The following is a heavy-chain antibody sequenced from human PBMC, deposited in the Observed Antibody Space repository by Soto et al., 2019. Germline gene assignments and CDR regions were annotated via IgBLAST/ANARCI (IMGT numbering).Heavy chain of an antibody. J-gene: IGHJ5*02. CDR1: GYTFTGYY. D-gene: IGHD3-16*02. CDR3: AREGPNHRLS. V-gene: IGHV1-2*02. Sequence: GASVKVSCKASGYTFTGYYMHWVRQAPGQGLEWMGWINPNSGGTKYAQKLQGRVTMTTDTSTSTAYMELRSLRSDDTAVYYCAREGPNHRLSWGQGTLVTVSS. CDR2: INPNSGGT.